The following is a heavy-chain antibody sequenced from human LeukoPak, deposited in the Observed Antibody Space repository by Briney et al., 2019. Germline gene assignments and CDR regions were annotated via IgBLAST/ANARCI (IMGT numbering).Heavy chain of an antibody. CDR1: GGSISSSSYY. D-gene: IGHD2-21*01. CDR2: GYYSGNT. J-gene: IGHJ4*02. V-gene: IGHV4-39*01. Sequence: SETLSLTCTVSGGSISSSSYYWGWIRQPPGKGLEWIGNGYYSGNTYQNPSLKSRVTISVDTSKNQFSLKLSSVTAADTAVYYCARQGGDEVFDYWAREPWSPSPQ. CDR3: ARQGGDEVFDY.